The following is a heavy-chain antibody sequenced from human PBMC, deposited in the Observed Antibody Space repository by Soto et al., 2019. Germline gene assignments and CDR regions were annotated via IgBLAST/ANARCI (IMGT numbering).Heavy chain of an antibody. D-gene: IGHD5-18*01. CDR1: GGSISSGGYY. J-gene: IGHJ4*02. CDR2: IYYSGST. CDR3: ARTDTAMGHFDY. Sequence: QVQLQESGPGLVKPSQTLSLTCTVSGGSISSGGYYWSWIRQHPGKGLEWIGYIYYSGSTYYNPSLKSRVTISVDTSKNQFTLKLSSVTAADTAVYYCARTDTAMGHFDYWGQGTLVTVSS. V-gene: IGHV4-31*03.